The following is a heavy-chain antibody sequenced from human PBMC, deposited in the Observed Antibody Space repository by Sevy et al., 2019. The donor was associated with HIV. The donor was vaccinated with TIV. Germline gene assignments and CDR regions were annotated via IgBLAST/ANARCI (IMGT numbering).Heavy chain of an antibody. V-gene: IGHV4-39*01. CDR3: ARSMEQQLDAFDI. D-gene: IGHD6-13*01. CDR2: IYSYGET. J-gene: IGHJ3*02. Sequence: SETLSLTCTVSGASIRDSSYYWAWIRQPPGKGLEWIGDIYSYGETYYNSSLKSRVTISVDTPKNQFSLSLTSLTAADTAIYFCARSMEQQLDAFDIWGQGTMVTVSS. CDR1: GASIRDSSYY.